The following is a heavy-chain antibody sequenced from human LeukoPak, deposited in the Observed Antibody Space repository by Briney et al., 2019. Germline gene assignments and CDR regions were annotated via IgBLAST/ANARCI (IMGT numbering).Heavy chain of an antibody. CDR2: IRTSAEGANYA. Sequence: KPGGSLRLSCAASGFTFSNAWMSWVRQAPGKGLEWVSNIRTSAEGANYAYYADSVKGRVTISRDDAKNTLYLHMNSLRDDDTAVYYCASDQRYAFDYWGQGILVTVSS. J-gene: IGHJ4*02. D-gene: IGHD3-9*01. V-gene: IGHV3-11*05. CDR1: GFTFSNAW. CDR3: ASDQRYAFDY.